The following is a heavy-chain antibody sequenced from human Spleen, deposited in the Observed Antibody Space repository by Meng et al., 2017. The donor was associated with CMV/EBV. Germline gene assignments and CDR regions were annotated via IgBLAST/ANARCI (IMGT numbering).Heavy chain of an antibody. CDR3: ARQSIAAREGFDY. D-gene: IGHD6-6*01. Sequence: SETLSLTCTVSGVSISSYYWSWIRQPPGKGLEWIGYISYNGRTNYNPSLKSRVTISVDTSKNQFSLKLSSVTAADTAVYYCARQSIAAREGFDYWGQGTLVTVSS. CDR2: ISYNGRT. J-gene: IGHJ4*02. CDR1: GVSISSYY. V-gene: IGHV4-59*08.